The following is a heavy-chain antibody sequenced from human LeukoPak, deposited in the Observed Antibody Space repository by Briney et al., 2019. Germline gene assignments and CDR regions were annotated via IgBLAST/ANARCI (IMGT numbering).Heavy chain of an antibody. J-gene: IGHJ4*02. CDR1: GGSISSGDYY. CDR3: ARAGIAAAGTPFDY. CDR2: IYYSGST. Sequence: SQTLSLTCTVSGGSISSGDYYWSWIRQPPGKGLEWIGYIYYSGSTYYNPSLKSRVTMSVDTSKNQFSLKLSSVTAADTAVYYCARAGIAAAGTPFDYWGQGTLVTVSS. D-gene: IGHD6-13*01. V-gene: IGHV4-30-4*01.